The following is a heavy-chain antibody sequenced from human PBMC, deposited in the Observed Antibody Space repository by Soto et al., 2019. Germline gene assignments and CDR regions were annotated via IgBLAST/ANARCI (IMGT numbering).Heavy chain of an antibody. J-gene: IGHJ4*02. D-gene: IGHD3-22*01. CDR3: AKDSRAMIVVAPPADY. V-gene: IGHV3-30*18. CDR2: ISYDGSNK. Sequence: LRLSCAASGFPFSSDWLHWVRQAPGKGLEWVAVISYDGSNKYYADSVKGRFTISRDNSKNTLYLQMNSLRAEDTAVYYCAKDSRAMIVVAPPADYWGQGTLVTVSS. CDR1: GFPFSSDW.